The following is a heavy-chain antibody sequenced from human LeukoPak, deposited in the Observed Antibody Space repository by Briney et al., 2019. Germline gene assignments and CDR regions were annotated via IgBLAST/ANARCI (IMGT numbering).Heavy chain of an antibody. CDR2: IYTSGST. CDR1: GDSISSASYY. Sequence: PSETLSLTCTVSGDSISSASYYWSWIRQPAGKGLEWIGRIYTSGSTNYNPSLKSRVTMSLDASRNQFSLSLSSVTAADTAVYFCASYRALYCNSASSSCMAFDYWGRGALVTVSS. J-gene: IGHJ4*02. D-gene: IGHD2/OR15-2a*01. V-gene: IGHV4-61*02. CDR3: ASYRALYCNSASSSCMAFDY.